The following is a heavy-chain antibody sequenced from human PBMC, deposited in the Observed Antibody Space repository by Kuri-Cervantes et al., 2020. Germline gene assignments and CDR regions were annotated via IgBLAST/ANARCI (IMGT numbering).Heavy chain of an antibody. Sequence: SETLSLTCAVYGGSFSGYYWGWIRQPPGKGLEWIGSIYHSGSTYYNPSLKSRVTISVDTSKNQFSLKLSSVTAADTAVYYCARDRVSYSSSWPNWFDPWGQGTLVTVSS. CDR1: GGSFSGYY. J-gene: IGHJ5*02. CDR2: IYHSGST. D-gene: IGHD6-13*01. CDR3: ARDRVSYSSSWPNWFDP. V-gene: IGHV4-38-2*02.